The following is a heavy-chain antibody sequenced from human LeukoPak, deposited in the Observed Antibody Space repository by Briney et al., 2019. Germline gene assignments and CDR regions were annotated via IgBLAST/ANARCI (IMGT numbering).Heavy chain of an antibody. V-gene: IGHV4-39*01. CDR3: ASRVDRLATFDY. J-gene: IGHJ4*02. D-gene: IGHD5-12*01. CDR1: GGSISSSSYY. Sequence: PSETLSLTCTVSGGSISSSSYYWGWIRQPPGKGLEWIGSFYYSGSTYYNPSLKSRVTISVNTSKNQFSLKLISVTAAHMALCYCASRVDRLATFDYWGQGTLVTVSS. CDR2: FYYSGST.